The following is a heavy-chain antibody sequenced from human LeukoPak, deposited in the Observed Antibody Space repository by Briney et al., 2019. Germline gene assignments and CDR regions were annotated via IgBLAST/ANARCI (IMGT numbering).Heavy chain of an antibody. J-gene: IGHJ4*02. CDR1: GGTFSSYA. CDR2: IIPIFGTA. D-gene: IGHD3-9*01. CDR3: ARETLTGYPDFDY. Sequence: ASVKVSCKASGGTFSSYAISWVQQAPGQGLEWMGGIIPIFGTANYAQKFQGRVTITADKSTSTAYMELSSLRSEDTAVYYCARETLTGYPDFDYWGQGTLVTVSS. V-gene: IGHV1-69*06.